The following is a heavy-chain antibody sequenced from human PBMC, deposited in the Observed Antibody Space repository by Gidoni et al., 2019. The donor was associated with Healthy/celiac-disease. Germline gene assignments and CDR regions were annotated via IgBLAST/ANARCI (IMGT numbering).Heavy chain of an antibody. CDR3: ARDQGMATPDY. CDR2: IWYDGSNK. CDR1: GVTFSSYG. D-gene: IGHD5-12*01. J-gene: IGHJ4*02. Sequence: QVQLVESGGGVGQSGRSMRLSCEASGVTFSSYGMHWVRQAPGKGLEWVAVIWYDGSNKYYADSVKGRFTISRDNSKNTLYLQMNSLRAEDTAVYYCARDQGMATPDYWGQGTLVTVSS. V-gene: IGHV3-33*01.